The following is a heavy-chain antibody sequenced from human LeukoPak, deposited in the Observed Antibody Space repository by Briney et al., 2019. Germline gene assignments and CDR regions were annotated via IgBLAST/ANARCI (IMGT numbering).Heavy chain of an antibody. CDR3: ARVLRYYYDRRSDPGI. Sequence: GASVKVSCKASGYTFTGYYMHWVRQAPGQGLEWMGRINPNSGGTNYAQKFQGRVTMTRDTSISTAYMELSRLRSDDTAVYYCARVLRYYYDRRSDPGIWGQGTMVTVSS. V-gene: IGHV1-2*06. J-gene: IGHJ3*02. CDR1: GYTFTGYY. D-gene: IGHD3-22*01. CDR2: INPNSGGT.